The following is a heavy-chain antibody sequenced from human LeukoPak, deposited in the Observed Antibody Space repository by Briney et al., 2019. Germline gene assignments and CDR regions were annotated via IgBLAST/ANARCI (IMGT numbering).Heavy chain of an antibody. D-gene: IGHD6-13*01. Sequence: GGSQSLPCGASGLLFSRYAMTWVRRARGEGLEWVSSFASMSRTIYYADSVKGRFTISRDDSKKSLYLQMNSLRVEDTAIYYGARQSSGRAATDKIDFWGQGTLVTVSS. CDR2: FASMSRTI. V-gene: IGHV3-21*01. CDR3: ARQSSGRAATDKIDF. CDR1: GLLFSRYA. J-gene: IGHJ4*02.